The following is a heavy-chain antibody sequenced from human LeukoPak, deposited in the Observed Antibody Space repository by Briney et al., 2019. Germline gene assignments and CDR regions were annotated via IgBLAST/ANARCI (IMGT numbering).Heavy chain of an antibody. Sequence: SQTLSLTCTVSGGSISSGGYYWSWIRQHPGKGLEWIGYIYYSGSTYYNPSLKSRVTISVDTSKNQFSLKLSSVTAADTAVYYCARRGACSSTSCPHYYYYYMDVWGKGTTVTVSS. D-gene: IGHD2-2*01. CDR3: ARRGACSSTSCPHYYYYYMDV. J-gene: IGHJ6*03. V-gene: IGHV4-31*03. CDR2: IYYSGST. CDR1: GGSISSGGYY.